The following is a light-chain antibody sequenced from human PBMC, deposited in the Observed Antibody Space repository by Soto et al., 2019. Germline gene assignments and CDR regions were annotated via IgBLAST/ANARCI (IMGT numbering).Light chain of an antibody. Sequence: QSALTQPPSASGSPGQSVTISCTGTSSDVGAYNSVSWYQQHPGKAPKLMIYKVNKRPSGVPDRFSGSKSGNTASLTVSGLQAEDEADYYCNSHAGSNNLWVFGGGTKVTVL. CDR3: NSHAGSNNLWV. V-gene: IGLV2-8*01. CDR1: SSDVGAYNS. CDR2: KVN. J-gene: IGLJ3*02.